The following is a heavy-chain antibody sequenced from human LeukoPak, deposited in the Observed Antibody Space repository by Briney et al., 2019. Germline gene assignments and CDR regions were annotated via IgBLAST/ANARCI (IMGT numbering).Heavy chain of an antibody. Sequence: SETLSLTCAVYGGSFSGYYWSWIRQPPGKGLEWIGYIYYSGTTNYNPSLKSRVTISVDTSKNQFSLKLSSVTAADTAVYYCARDSWGDGYNYYWFDPWGQGTLVTVSS. V-gene: IGHV4-59*01. CDR3: ARDSWGDGYNYYWFDP. D-gene: IGHD5-24*01. CDR2: IYYSGTT. J-gene: IGHJ5*02. CDR1: GGSFSGYY.